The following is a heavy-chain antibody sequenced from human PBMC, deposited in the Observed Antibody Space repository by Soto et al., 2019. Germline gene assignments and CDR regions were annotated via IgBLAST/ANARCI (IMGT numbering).Heavy chain of an antibody. Sequence: QVQLVQSGAEVKKPGASVKVSCKASGYTFTSYGISWVRQAPGQGLEWMGWISAYNGNTNYAQKLQGRVTMTTDTSTSTAYMELRSLRSDDTAVYYCARAYCSSTSCYAGSVSYYYYGMGVWGQGTTVTVSS. V-gene: IGHV1-18*01. CDR2: ISAYNGNT. D-gene: IGHD2-2*01. CDR3: ARAYCSSTSCYAGSVSYYYYGMGV. CDR1: GYTFTSYG. J-gene: IGHJ6*02.